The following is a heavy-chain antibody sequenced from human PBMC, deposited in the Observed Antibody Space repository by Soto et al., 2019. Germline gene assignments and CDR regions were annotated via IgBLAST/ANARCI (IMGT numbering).Heavy chain of an antibody. Sequence: GASVKVSCKASGYTFTGYYMHWVRQAPGQGLEWMGWINPNSGGTNYAQKFQGWVTMTRDTSISTAYMELSRLRSDDTAVYYCARDQSGYDIYGMDVWGQGTTVTVPS. CDR2: INPNSGGT. D-gene: IGHD5-12*01. CDR3: ARDQSGYDIYGMDV. CDR1: GYTFTGYY. V-gene: IGHV1-2*04. J-gene: IGHJ6*02.